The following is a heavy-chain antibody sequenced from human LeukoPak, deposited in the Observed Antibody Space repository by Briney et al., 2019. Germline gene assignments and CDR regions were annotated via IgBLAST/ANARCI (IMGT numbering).Heavy chain of an antibody. CDR2: IYPGDSET. Sequence: GESLKISCKGSGSRFSSYWIGWVRQMPGKGLEWMGIIYPGDSETSYGPSFQGQVTISADKSISTAYLQWSSLKASDTAMYYCVRALGYCSSGSCYYYDYWGQGTLVTVSS. V-gene: IGHV5-51*01. D-gene: IGHD2-15*01. J-gene: IGHJ4*02. CDR3: VRALGYCSSGSCYYYDY. CDR1: GSRFSSYW.